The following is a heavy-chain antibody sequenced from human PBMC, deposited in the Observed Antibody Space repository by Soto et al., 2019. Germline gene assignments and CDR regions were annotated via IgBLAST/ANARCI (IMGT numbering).Heavy chain of an antibody. CDR3: TRDWRGRLRDAFDI. Sequence: EVQLVESGGGLVQPGGSLRLSCAASGFTFSSYWMYWVRQAPGKGLVCVSCINTDGSTITYADSVKGRFTISRDNAKSTMYLQANNLRADDTAVYFFTRDWRGRLRDAFDIWGQGTMVTVSS. V-gene: IGHV3-74*01. CDR1: GFTFSSYW. J-gene: IGHJ3*02. CDR2: INTDGSTI. D-gene: IGHD4-17*01.